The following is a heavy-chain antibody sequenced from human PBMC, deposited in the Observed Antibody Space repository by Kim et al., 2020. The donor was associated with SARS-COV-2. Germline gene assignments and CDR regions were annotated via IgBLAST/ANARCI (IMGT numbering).Heavy chain of an antibody. CDR3: ARWEMATITFDY. V-gene: IGHV4-31*02. D-gene: IGHD5-12*01. Sequence: YYAPSLKSRFTVSVDTSKNQFSLKLSSVTAADTAVYYCARWEMATITFDYWGQGTLVTVSS. J-gene: IGHJ4*02.